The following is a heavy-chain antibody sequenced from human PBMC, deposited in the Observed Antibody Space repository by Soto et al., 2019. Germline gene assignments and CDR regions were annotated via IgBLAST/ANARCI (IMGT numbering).Heavy chain of an antibody. D-gene: IGHD4-17*01. CDR3: ARDRRGTTSPRYNWFDP. CDR2: INPKSGGT. J-gene: IGHJ5*02. CDR1: GDTFTANY. V-gene: IGHV1-2*02. Sequence: ASVKVSCKASGDTFTANYIHWVRQAPGQGFEWMGWINPKSGGTKYPQKFQGRVTMTRDTSLSTVYMTLTRLTSDDTAVYYCARDRRGTTSPRYNWFDPWGQGTLVTVSS.